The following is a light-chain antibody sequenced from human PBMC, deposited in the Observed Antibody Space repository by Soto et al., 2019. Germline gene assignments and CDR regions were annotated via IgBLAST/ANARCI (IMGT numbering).Light chain of an antibody. Sequence: DIQMTQSASSLSASVGDRVTITCRASQGISSYLAWYQQKPGKAPKLLIYDASNLETGVPSRFSGSGSGTDFTFTISSLQPEDIATYYCQQYDNLPITFGQGTRLEIK. J-gene: IGKJ5*01. CDR2: DAS. V-gene: IGKV1-33*01. CDR3: QQYDNLPIT. CDR1: QGISSY.